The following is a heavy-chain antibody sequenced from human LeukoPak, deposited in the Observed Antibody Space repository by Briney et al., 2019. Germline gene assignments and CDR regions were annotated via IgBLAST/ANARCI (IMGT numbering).Heavy chain of an antibody. Sequence: GGSLRLSCAASGFTFSSCWMHWVRQAPGKGLVWVSRINSDGSSTSYADSVKGRFTISRDNAKNTLYLQMNSLRAEDTAVYYCARDRGWYYFDYWGQGTLVTVSS. CDR3: ARDRGWYYFDY. D-gene: IGHD6-19*01. CDR2: INSDGSST. CDR1: GFTFSSCW. V-gene: IGHV3-74*01. J-gene: IGHJ4*02.